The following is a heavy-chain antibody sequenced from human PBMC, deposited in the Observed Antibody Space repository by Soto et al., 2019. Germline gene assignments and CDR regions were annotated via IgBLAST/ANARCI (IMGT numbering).Heavy chain of an antibody. V-gene: IGHV3-23*01. CDR1: GFTFSSYA. CDR3: AMDGFYGDSIHFDY. J-gene: IGHJ4*02. CDR2: ISGSGGST. D-gene: IGHD4-17*01. Sequence: QPGGSLRLSCAASGFTFSSYAMSWVRQAPGKGLEWVSAISGSGGSTYYADSVKGRFTISRDNSKNTLYLQMNSLRAEDTAVYYCAMDGFYGDSIHFDYWGQGTLVTVSS.